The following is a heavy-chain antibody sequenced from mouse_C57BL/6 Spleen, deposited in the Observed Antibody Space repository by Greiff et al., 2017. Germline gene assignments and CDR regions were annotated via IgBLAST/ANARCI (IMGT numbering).Heavy chain of an antibody. J-gene: IGHJ1*03. CDR2: ISDGGSYT. CDR3: ARDYYGSSYWYFDV. D-gene: IGHD1-1*01. Sequence: EVKLVESGGGLVKPGGSLKLSCAASGFTFSSYAMSWVRQTPEKRLEWVATISDGGSYTYYPDNVKGRFTISRDNAKNNLYLQMSHLKSEDTGMYYCARDYYGSSYWYFDVWGTGTTVTVSS. V-gene: IGHV5-4*03. CDR1: GFTFSSYA.